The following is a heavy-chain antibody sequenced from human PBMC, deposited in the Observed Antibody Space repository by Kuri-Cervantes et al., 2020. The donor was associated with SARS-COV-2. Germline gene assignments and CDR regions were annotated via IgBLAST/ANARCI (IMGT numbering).Heavy chain of an antibody. J-gene: IGHJ6*02. Sequence: GGSLRLSCAASGFTFSSYGMHWVRQAPGKGLEWVAVIWYDGSNKYYADSVKGRFTISRDNSKNTLYLQMNSLRAEDTAVYYCARGVSIAVAGFLLPYYYYVMDVWGQGTTVTVSS. CDR3: ARGVSIAVAGFLLPYYYYVMDV. V-gene: IGHV3-33*01. CDR2: IWYDGSNK. D-gene: IGHD6-19*01. CDR1: GFTFSSYG.